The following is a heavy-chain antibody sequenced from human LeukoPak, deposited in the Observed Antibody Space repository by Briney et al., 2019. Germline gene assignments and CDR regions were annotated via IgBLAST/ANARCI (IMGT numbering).Heavy chain of an antibody. V-gene: IGHV4-61*09. Sequence: SETLSLTCTVSGDSLTSGSRYWSWIRQPAGKGLEWIGHFYSSTRTTYNPSLESRVTISGDTAKNQFSLKLDSVTAADAAVYFCARCMSELDYGDYAYYYHMDVWGKGTTVTVSS. CDR3: ARCMSELDYGDYAYYYHMDV. J-gene: IGHJ6*04. CDR1: GDSLTSGSRY. D-gene: IGHD4-17*01. CDR2: FYSSTRT.